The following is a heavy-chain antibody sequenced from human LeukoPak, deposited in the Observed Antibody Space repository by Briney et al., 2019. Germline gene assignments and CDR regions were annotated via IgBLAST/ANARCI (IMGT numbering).Heavy chain of an antibody. D-gene: IGHD2-2*01. V-gene: IGHV4-61*01. CDR3: ARAVVPAASYFDY. J-gene: IGHJ4*02. CDR1: GGSVSSGSYY. CDR2: IYYSGST. Sequence: PSETLSLTCTVSGGSVSSGSYYWSWIRQPPGKGLEWIGYIYYSGSTNYNPSLKSRVTISVDTSKDQFSLKLSSVTAADTAVYYCARAVVPAASYFDYWGQGTLVTVSS.